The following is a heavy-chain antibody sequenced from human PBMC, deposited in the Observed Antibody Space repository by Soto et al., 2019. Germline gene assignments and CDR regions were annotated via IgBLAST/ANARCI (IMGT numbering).Heavy chain of an antibody. D-gene: IGHD2-21*02. CDR1: GFSLSTGGVG. CDR3: AHSRCGGDCLRSYSSHYYYGMDV. Sequence: QITLKESGPTLVKPTQTLTLTCTFSGFSLSTGGVGVGWIRQPPGKALEWLALIYWDDDKRYSPSLKSRPTVTKDTSKNQVVLTMTNMDPVDTATYYCAHSRCGGDCLRSYSSHYYYGMDVWGQGTTVTVSS. J-gene: IGHJ6*02. CDR2: IYWDDDK. V-gene: IGHV2-5*02.